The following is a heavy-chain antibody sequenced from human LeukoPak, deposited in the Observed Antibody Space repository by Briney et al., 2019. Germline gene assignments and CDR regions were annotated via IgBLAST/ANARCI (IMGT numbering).Heavy chain of an antibody. D-gene: IGHD6-13*01. CDR1: GGTFSSYA. Sequence: SVKVSCKASGGTFSSYAISWVRQAPGQGLEWIGRIIPIFGTANYAQKFQGRVTFTTDESTSTAYMELSSLRSEDTAVYYCARSSIAAAGPFDYWGQGTLVTVSS. CDR2: IIPIFGTA. V-gene: IGHV1-69*05. CDR3: ARSSIAAAGPFDY. J-gene: IGHJ4*02.